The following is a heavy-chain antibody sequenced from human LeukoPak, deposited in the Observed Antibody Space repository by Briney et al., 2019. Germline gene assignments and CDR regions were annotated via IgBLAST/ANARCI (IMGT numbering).Heavy chain of an antibody. V-gene: IGHV3-30*18. CDR2: ISYDGSNK. D-gene: IGHD2-21*02. J-gene: IGHJ4*02. CDR1: GFTFSSYA. Sequence: GSLRLSCAASGFTFSSYAMSWVRQAPGKGLEWVAVISYDGSNKYYADYVKGRLTISRDNSKNTLYLQMNSLRAEDTAVYYCAKDLERHIVVVTASAVDYWGQGTLVTVSS. CDR3: AKDLERHIVVVTASAVDY.